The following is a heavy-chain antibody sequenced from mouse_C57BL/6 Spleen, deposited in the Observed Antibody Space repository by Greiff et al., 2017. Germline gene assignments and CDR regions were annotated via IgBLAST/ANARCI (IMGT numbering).Heavy chain of an antibody. D-gene: IGHD3-2*02. V-gene: IGHV5-6*01. CDR3: ARHYSSGYSFDY. CDR2: ISSGGSYT. J-gene: IGHJ2*01. CDR1: GFTFSSYG. Sequence: EVQLVESGGDLVKPGGSLKLSCAASGFTFSSYGMSWVRQTPDKRLEWVATISSGGSYTYYPDSVKGRFTISRDNAKNTLYLQMSSLKSEDTAMYYCARHYSSGYSFDYWGQGTTLTVSS.